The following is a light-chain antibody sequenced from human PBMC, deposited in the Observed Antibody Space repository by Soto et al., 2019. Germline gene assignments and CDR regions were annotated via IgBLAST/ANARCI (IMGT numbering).Light chain of an antibody. CDR2: RAS. CDR1: QSISGW. J-gene: IGKJ1*01. V-gene: IGKV1-5*03. Sequence: DIQMTQSPSTLSASVGDRVTIICRASQSISGWLAWYQQKPGKAPKLLIYRASSLESGVPSRFSGSGSGTEFTRTISSLQPDDFATYYCQQYNSYSTFGQGTKVQI. CDR3: QQYNSYST.